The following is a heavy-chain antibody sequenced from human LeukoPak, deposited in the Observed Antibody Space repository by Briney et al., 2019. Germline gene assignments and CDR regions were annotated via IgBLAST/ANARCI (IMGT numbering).Heavy chain of an antibody. J-gene: IGHJ3*01. CDR3: AGNYYDSMYRPF. D-gene: IGHD3-22*01. Sequence: SETLSLTCTVSGGSISSGSYYWSWIRQPAGKGLEWIGRIYTSGSTNYNPSLKSRVTISVAPSKNQFSLKLSSVTAADTAVYYCAGNYYDSMYRPFWGQGTMVTVSS. V-gene: IGHV4-61*02. CDR1: GGSISSGSYY. CDR2: IYTSGST.